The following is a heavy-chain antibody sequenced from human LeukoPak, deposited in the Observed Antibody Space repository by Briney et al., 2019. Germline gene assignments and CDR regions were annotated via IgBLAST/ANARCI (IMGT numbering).Heavy chain of an antibody. CDR1: GYTFTSYG. CDR3: ARFLAGAVAAGPGPY. J-gene: IGHJ4*02. CDR2: ISAYNGNT. D-gene: IGHD6-6*01. V-gene: IGHV1-18*01. Sequence: ASVKVSCKASGYTFTSYGISWVRQAPGQGLEWMGWISAYNGNTNYAQKLQGRVTMTTDTSTSTAYMELRSLRSDDTAVYYCARFLAGAVAAGPGPYWGQGTLVTVSS.